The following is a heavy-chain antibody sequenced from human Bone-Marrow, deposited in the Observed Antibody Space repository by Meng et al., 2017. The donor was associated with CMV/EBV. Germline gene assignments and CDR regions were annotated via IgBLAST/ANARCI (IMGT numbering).Heavy chain of an antibody. CDR3: ARCPVDGATGYYYYYGMDV. CDR2: MNPNSGNT. CDR1: GYTFTSYD. D-gene: IGHD4-23*01. V-gene: IGHV1-8*01. J-gene: IGHJ6*02. Sequence: ASVKVSCKASGYTFTSYDINWVRQATGQGLEWMGWMNPNSGNTGYAQKFQGRVTMTRNTSISTAYMELSSLRSEDTAVYYYARCPVDGATGYYYYYGMDVWGQGTTVTVSS.